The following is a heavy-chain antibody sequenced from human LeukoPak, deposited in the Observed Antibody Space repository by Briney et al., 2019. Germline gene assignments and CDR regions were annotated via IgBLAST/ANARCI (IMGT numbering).Heavy chain of an antibody. CDR1: GGSISSYY. D-gene: IGHD3-10*01. V-gene: IGHV4-59*01. J-gene: IGHJ4*02. CDR3: ARHHYGTGSGQDF. CDR2: IYYSGST. Sequence: SETLSLTCTVSGGSISSYYWSWFRQFPGKGLEWIGYIYYSGSTNYAPSLKSRVTISVDTSKNQFSLKLRSVTAADTAVYYCARHHYGTGSGQDFWGQGTLVTVSS.